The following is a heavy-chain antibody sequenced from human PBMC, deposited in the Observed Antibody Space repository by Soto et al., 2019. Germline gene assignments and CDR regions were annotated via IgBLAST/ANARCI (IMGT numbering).Heavy chain of an antibody. CDR1: GFTVSSNY. CDR3: ASEFYSGWYDLPGDYYYGMEV. J-gene: IGHJ6*02. D-gene: IGHD6-19*01. CDR2: IYSGGST. V-gene: IGHV3-53*01. Sequence: GGSLRLSCAASGFTVSSNYMSWVRQAPGKGLEWVSVIYSGGSTYYADSVKGRFTISRDNSKNTLYLQMNSLRAEDTAVYYCASEFYSGWYDLPGDYYYGMEVWRQGTTVTVSS.